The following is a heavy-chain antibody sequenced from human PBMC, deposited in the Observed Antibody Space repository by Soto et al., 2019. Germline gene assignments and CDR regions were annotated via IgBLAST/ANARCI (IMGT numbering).Heavy chain of an antibody. V-gene: IGHV4-4*02. D-gene: IGHD6-19*01. CDR3: ASLIAVANY. CDR2: ISHGGST. CDR1: SGSISSSNW. Sequence: QVQLQESGPGLVKPSGTLSLTCAVSSGSISSSNWWSWVRQPPGKGLEWIGEISHGGSTNYNPSLKSRVTILVDKSKNQFSLKLSSVTAAHTAVYYCASLIAVANYWGQGTLVTVSS. J-gene: IGHJ4*02.